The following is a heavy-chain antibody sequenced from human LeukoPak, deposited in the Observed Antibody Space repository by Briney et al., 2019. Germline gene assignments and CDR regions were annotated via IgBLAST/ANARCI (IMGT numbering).Heavy chain of an antibody. CDR2: IIPILGIA. D-gene: IGHD2-21*02. CDR3: ARDAGQVVTAWYYYGMDV. V-gene: IGHV1-69*04. J-gene: IGHJ6*02. Sequence: ASVTVSCKASGGTFSSYAISWVRQAPGQGLEWMGRIIPILGIANYAQKFQGRVTITADKSTSTAYMELSSLGSEDTAVYYCARDAGQVVTAWYYYGMDVWGQGTTVTVSS. CDR1: GGTFSSYA.